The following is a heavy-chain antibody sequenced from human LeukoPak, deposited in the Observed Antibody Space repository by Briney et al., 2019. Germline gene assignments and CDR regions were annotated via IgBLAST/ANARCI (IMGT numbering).Heavy chain of an antibody. CDR2: IYHRGST. CDR3: ARTGGTIDY. Sequence: SETLSLTCAVSGVSISGSNWWSWVRQSPGKGLEWIGEIYHRGSTNYNPSLKSRVIISVDKSKNQFSLKLSSVTAADTAMYYCARTGGTIDYWGQGTLVTVSS. D-gene: IGHD2-8*02. CDR1: GVSISGSNW. V-gene: IGHV4-4*02. J-gene: IGHJ4*02.